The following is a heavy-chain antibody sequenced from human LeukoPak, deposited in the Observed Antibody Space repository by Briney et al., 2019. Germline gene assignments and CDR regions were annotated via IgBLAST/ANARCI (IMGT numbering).Heavy chain of an antibody. CDR2: INPNSGGT. D-gene: IGHD2-21*02. J-gene: IGHJ6*02. V-gene: IGHV1-2*02. CDR1: GYTFTGYY. Sequence: ASVKVSCKASGYTFTGYYMHWVRQAPGQGLEWMGWINPNSGGTNYAQKFQGRVTMTRDTSISTAYMELSRLRSDDTAVYYCASKYCGGDCYSHYYYGMDVWGQGTLVTVSS. CDR3: ASKYCGGDCYSHYYYGMDV.